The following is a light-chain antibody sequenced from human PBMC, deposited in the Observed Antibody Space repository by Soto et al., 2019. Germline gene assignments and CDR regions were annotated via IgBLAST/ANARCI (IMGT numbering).Light chain of an antibody. CDR2: DAS. V-gene: IGKV1-5*01. CDR3: QQYKTYSRT. J-gene: IGKJ1*01. CDR1: QSLGSW. Sequence: DIQMTQSPSTLSASVGERVTITCRASQSLGSWLAWYQQKPGKAPKLLIHDASNLESGVPLRFSGSGSGTEFSLTISSLQPDNFATYYCQQYKTYSRTFGQGTKVDIK.